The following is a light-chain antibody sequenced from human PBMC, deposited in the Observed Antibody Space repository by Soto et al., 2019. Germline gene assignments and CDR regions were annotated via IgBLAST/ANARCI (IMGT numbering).Light chain of an antibody. J-gene: IGKJ1*01. CDR2: AAS. Sequence: DIQMTQSPSSLSASVGDRVTITCRASQDINNYLAWYQVQPGKGPKLLIYAASTLQSGVPSRFSGSGSGTHLTLTISSLQPEDVATYFCQKYNSAPRTFGQGTRVEI. V-gene: IGKV1-27*01. CDR3: QKYNSAPRT. CDR1: QDINNY.